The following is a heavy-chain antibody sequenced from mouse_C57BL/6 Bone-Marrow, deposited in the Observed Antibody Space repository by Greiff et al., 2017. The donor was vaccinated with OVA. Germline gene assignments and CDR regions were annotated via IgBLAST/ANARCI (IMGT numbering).Heavy chain of an antibody. Sequence: EVQLQQSGPELAKPGASVKIPCKASGYTFTDYNMDWVKQSHGKSLEWIGDINSNNGGTIYNQKFKGKATLTVDKSSSTAYMELPSLLSEDTAVYYCAKGGYYDYDGGAWFAYWGQGTLVTVSA. V-gene: IGHV1-18*01. CDR1: GYTFTDYN. CDR2: INSNNGGT. J-gene: IGHJ3*01. D-gene: IGHD2-4*01. CDR3: AKGGYYDYDGGAWFAY.